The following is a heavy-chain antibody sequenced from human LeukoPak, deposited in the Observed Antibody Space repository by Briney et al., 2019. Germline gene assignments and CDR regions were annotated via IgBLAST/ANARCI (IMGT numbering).Heavy chain of an antibody. CDR1: GFTFSTYS. CDR3: ARGSSSGWYYSHMDV. CDR2: ISPTSGTI. J-gene: IGHJ6*03. V-gene: IGHV3-48*01. D-gene: IGHD6-19*01. Sequence: PGGSLGLSCAGSGFTFSTYSMNWVRLAPGKGLEWVSYISPTSGTIYYTDSVKGRFTISRDNAKNSLYLQMNSLTVEDTAVYYCARGSSSGWYYSHMDVWGKGTTVIVSS.